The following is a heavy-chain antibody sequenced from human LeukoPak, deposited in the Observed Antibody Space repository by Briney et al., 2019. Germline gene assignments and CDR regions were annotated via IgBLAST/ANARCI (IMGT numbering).Heavy chain of an antibody. V-gene: IGHV3-21*01. J-gene: IGHJ6*03. D-gene: IGHD5-12*01. Sequence: GGSLRLSCAASGFSFSSYNMSWVRQAPGKGLEWLSSISASSTYTYYADSVKGRFTISRDNAKNSLYLQMNSLRAEDTALYYCARSGYSGYDSPYHYYMDVWGKGTTVTVSS. CDR3: ARSGYSGYDSPYHYYMDV. CDR1: GFSFSSYN. CDR2: ISASSTYT.